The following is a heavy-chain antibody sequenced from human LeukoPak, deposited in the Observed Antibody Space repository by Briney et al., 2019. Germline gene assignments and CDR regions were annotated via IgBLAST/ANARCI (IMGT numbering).Heavy chain of an antibody. CDR3: AILEVERAGAFDY. CDR2: ISGSGGST. CDR1: GFTFSSYS. D-gene: IGHD6-13*01. V-gene: IGHV3-23*01. Sequence: GGSLRLSCAASGFTFSSYSMNWVRQAPGKGLEWVSAISGSGGSTYYADSVKGRFTISRDNSKNTLYLQMNSLRAEDTAAYYCAILEVERAGAFDYWGQGTLVTVSS. J-gene: IGHJ4*02.